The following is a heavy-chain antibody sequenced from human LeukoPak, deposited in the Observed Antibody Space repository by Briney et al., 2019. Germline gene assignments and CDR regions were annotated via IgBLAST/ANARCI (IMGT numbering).Heavy chain of an antibody. CDR2: ISSSSSTI. CDR3: ARDPMVRGVIIPTTLDY. J-gene: IGHJ4*02. V-gene: IGHV3-48*02. CDR1: GFTFSSYS. Sequence: GGSLRLSCAASGFTFSSYSMNWVRQAPGKGLEWVSYISSSSSTIYYADSVKGRFTISRDNAKNSLYLQMNSLRDEDTAVYYCARDPMVRGVIIPTTLDYWGQGTLVTVSS. D-gene: IGHD3-10*01.